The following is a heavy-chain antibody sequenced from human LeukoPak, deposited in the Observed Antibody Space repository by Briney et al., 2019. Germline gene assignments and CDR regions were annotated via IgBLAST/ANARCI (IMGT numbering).Heavy chain of an antibody. CDR3: ARDPPRRYDY. Sequence: PGGSLRLFCAAPGFTFSDYSMNWVRQAPGKGLEWISYIDSSSGTMYYADSVKGRFTISRDNAKNSLYLQMNSLRAEDTAVYYCARDPPRRYDYWGQGTLVTVSS. J-gene: IGHJ4*02. V-gene: IGHV3-48*01. CDR1: GFTFSDYS. D-gene: IGHD1-14*01. CDR2: IDSSSGTM.